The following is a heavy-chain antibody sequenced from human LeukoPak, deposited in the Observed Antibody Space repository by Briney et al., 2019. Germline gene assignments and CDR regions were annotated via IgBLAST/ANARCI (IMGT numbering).Heavy chain of an antibody. Sequence: GGSLRLSCAVSGITLSNYGMSWVRQAPGKGLEWVAGISGSGGRTNYADAVKGRFTVSRDNAKNTLFLQMNRLRVEATAVYFCAKRGVVIRVILVGFHKEAYYFDSWGQGALVTVSS. D-gene: IGHD3-22*01. J-gene: IGHJ4*02. CDR1: GITLSNYG. V-gene: IGHV3-23*01. CDR2: ISGSGGRT. CDR3: AKRGVVIRVILVGFHKEAYYFDS.